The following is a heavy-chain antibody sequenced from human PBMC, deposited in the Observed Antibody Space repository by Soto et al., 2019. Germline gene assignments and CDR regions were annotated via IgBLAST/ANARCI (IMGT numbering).Heavy chain of an antibody. CDR3: ARGVAGRLVRKEVDELFGY. Sequence: QVQLQQWGAGLLKPSETLSLTCAVYGGSLSGYYWSWIRQPPGKGLAWIGEINHSGSPSYNPSLKSRVTISVDTSKNQFPPKLSSVTAAAKAVYYCARGVAGRLVRKEVDELFGYWTHGTLFTVCS. CDR2: INHSGSP. CDR1: GGSLSGYY. V-gene: IGHV4-34*01. J-gene: IGHJ4*01. D-gene: IGHD2-15*01.